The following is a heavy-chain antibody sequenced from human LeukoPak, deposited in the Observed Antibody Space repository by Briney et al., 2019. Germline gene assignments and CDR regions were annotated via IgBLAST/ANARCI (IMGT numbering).Heavy chain of an antibody. J-gene: IGHJ4*02. D-gene: IGHD3-22*01. CDR2: INPSGGST. CDR3: ARDSYYYDSSGYHYFDY. V-gene: IGHV1-46*01. Sequence: ASVKVSCKASGYTFTSYYMHWVRQAPGQGLEWMGIINPSGGSTSYAQKFQGRVTMTRDTSTSTAYMELRSLRSDDTAVYYCARDSYYYDSSGYHYFDYWGQGTLVTVSS. CDR1: GYTFTSYY.